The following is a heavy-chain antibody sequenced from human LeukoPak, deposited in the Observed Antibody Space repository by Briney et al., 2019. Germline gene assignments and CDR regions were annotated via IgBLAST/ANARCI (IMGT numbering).Heavy chain of an antibody. V-gene: IGHV4-59*01. D-gene: IGHD5-18*01. CDR3: PRGHSSAYGWFDP. J-gene: IGHJ5*02. CDR1: GGSISSYY. CDR2: IYSSGST. Sequence: RSETLSPTCIVSGGSISSYYWRCLRQPPGKGLEWIGYIYSSGSTNYNPSLKSGVTISVDTSNNQFSLKLSSVTAADPAVDYCPRGHSSAYGWFDPWGQRTLVTVSS.